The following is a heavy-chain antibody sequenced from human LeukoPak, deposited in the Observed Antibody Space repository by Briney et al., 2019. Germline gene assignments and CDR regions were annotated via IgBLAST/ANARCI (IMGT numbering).Heavy chain of an antibody. CDR1: GFTFSSYG. D-gene: IGHD4-17*01. J-gene: IGHJ5*02. Sequence: GGSLRLSCAASGFTFSSYGMHWVRQAPGKGLEWVAVIWYDGSNKYYADSVKGRFTISRDNSKNTLYLQMNSLRAEDTAVYYCARLYGTYPGWFDPRGQGTLVTVSS. V-gene: IGHV3-33*08. CDR2: IWYDGSNK. CDR3: ARLYGTYPGWFDP.